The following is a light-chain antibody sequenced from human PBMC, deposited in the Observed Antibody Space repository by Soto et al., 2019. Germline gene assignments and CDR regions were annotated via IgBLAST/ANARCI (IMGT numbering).Light chain of an antibody. V-gene: IGKV3-11*01. Sequence: EILLTQSPVTLSLSPGERATLSCRASQNVRGYLAWYQQKPGQAPSLLIYDASNRANGIPARFSGSGSGTDFTLTISSLEPEDVAVYYCQQNLGVLTLGHGTKVQIK. J-gene: IGKJ1*01. CDR3: QQNLGVLT. CDR1: QNVRGY. CDR2: DAS.